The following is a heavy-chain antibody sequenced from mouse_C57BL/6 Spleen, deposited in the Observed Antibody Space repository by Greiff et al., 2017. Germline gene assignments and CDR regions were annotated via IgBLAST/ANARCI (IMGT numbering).Heavy chain of an antibody. CDR3: ARWRYYGRDSYWYFDV. J-gene: IGHJ1*03. D-gene: IGHD1-1*01. Sequence: EVQLQQSGPELVKPGASVKISCNASGYSFTGYYMNWVKQSPEKSLEWIGEINPSTGGTTYNQKFKAKATLTVDKSSSTAYMQLKSLTSEDSAVYYCARWRYYGRDSYWYFDVWGTGTTVTVSS. CDR1: GYSFTGYY. V-gene: IGHV1-42*01. CDR2: INPSTGGT.